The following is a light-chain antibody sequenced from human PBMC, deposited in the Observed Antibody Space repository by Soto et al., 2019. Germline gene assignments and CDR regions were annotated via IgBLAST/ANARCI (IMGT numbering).Light chain of an antibody. Sequence: QSVLTQPPSASGTPGQRVTISCSGSYSNVETNYVYWYQQVPGTAPKLLIYTNDQRPSGVPDRFSASKSGTSASLAIRGLRSEDEADYFCSATDDSLGGPVFGGGTKVTVL. CDR2: TND. CDR1: YSNVETNY. V-gene: IGLV1-47*02. CDR3: SATDDSLGGPV. J-gene: IGLJ2*01.